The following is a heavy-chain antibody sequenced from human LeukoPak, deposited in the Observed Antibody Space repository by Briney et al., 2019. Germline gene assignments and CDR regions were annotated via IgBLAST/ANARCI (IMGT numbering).Heavy chain of an antibody. D-gene: IGHD6-13*01. CDR1: GFTFSSYG. CDR2: IWYDGSNK. CDR3: SVKAAAGD. J-gene: IGHJ4*02. Sequence: GRSLRLSCAASGFTFSSYGVHWVSQAQGKGLEWVAVIWYDGSNKYYADSVKGRFTISRDNSKNTLYLQMNSLRAEDTAVYYCSVKAAAGDWGQGTPVTVSS. V-gene: IGHV3-33*01.